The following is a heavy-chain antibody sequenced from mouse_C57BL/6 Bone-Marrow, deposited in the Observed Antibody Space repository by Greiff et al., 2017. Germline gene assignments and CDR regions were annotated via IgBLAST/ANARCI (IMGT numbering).Heavy chain of an antibody. CDR3: AREGYFDV. V-gene: IGHV5-4*01. J-gene: IGHJ1*03. CDR2: ISDGGSYT. Sequence: EVKVVDSGGGLVKPGGSLKLSCAASGFTFSSYAMSWVRQTPEKRLEWVATISDGGSYTYYPDNVKGRFTISRDNAKNNLYLQMSHLKSEDTAMYYCAREGYFDVWGTGTTVTVSS. CDR1: GFTFSSYA.